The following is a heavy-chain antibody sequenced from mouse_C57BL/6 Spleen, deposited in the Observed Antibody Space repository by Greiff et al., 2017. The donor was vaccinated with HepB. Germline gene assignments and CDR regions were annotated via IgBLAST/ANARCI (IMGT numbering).Heavy chain of an antibody. CDR3: ARDAWGGYFDY. D-gene: IGHD1-1*02. J-gene: IGHJ2*01. CDR2: SRNKANDYTT. Sequence: EVKLVESGGGLVQSGRSLRLSCATSGFTFSDFYMEWVRQAPGKGLEWIAASRNKANDYTTEYSASVKGRFIVSRDTSQSILYLQMNALRAEDTAIDYCARDAWGGYFDYWGQGTTLTVSS. CDR1: GFTFSDFY. V-gene: IGHV7-1*01.